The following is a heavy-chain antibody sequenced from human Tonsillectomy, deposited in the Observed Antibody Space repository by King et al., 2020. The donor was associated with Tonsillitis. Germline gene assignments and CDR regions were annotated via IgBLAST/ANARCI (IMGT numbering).Heavy chain of an antibody. CDR3: AKAGDYYNDSWYFDL. D-gene: IGHD3-22*01. V-gene: IGHV3-9*01. J-gene: IGHJ2*01. Sequence: QLVQSGGGLVQPGRSLRLSCAASGFTFDDYAMHWVRQAPGKGLEWVSGISWNSGSIGYADSVKGRFTISRDNAKNSLYLQMNSLRAEDTALYYCAKAGDYYNDSWYFDLWGRGTLVTVSS. CDR1: GFTFDDYA. CDR2: ISWNSGSI.